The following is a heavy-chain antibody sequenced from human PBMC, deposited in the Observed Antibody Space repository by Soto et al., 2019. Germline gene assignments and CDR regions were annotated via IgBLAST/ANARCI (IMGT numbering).Heavy chain of an antibody. CDR3: ARDFSYGGPDDAFDI. D-gene: IGHD3-10*01. CDR1: GGTFSSYA. Sequence: SVKVSCKASGGTFSSYAISWVRQAPGQGLEWMGGIIPIFGTANYAQKFQGRVTITADESTSTAYMELSSLRSEDTAVYYCARDFSYGGPDDAFDIWGQGTMVTVSS. CDR2: IIPIFGTA. J-gene: IGHJ3*02. V-gene: IGHV1-69*13.